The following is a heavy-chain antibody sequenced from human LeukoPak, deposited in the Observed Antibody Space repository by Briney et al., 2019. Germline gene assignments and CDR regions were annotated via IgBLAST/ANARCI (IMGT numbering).Heavy chain of an antibody. CDR3: AKEDFWSGYLTY. D-gene: IGHD3-3*01. J-gene: IGHJ4*02. CDR2: ISGSGGTT. CDR1: GFIFSSDA. V-gene: IGHV3-23*01. Sequence: PGGSLRLSCAASGFIFSSDALSWVRQAPGKGLEWVSSISGSGGTTNYADSVRGRFTISRDNSKNTLFLQMNSLRAEDTAVYYCAKEDFWSGYLTYWGQGTTVTVSS.